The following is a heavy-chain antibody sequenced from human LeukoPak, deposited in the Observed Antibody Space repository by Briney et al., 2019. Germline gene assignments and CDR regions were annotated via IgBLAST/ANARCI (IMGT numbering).Heavy chain of an antibody. CDR3: AACTASRHYYDGMDV. J-gene: IGHJ6*02. CDR2: ISAYNGNT. V-gene: IGHV1-18*01. Sequence: ASVKVSCKASGYTFTSYGISWVRQAPGQGLEWMGWISAYNGNTNYAQKLQGRVTMTTDTSTSTAYMELRSLKSDDTAVYYCAACTASRHYYDGMDVWGQGTTVTVSS. CDR1: GYTFTSYG. D-gene: IGHD2-8*01.